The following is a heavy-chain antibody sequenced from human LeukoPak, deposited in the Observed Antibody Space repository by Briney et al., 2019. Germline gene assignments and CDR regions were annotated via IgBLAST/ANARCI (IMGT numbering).Heavy chain of an antibody. V-gene: IGHV3-74*01. D-gene: IGHD2-15*01. CDR3: TRGCSGGSCYSGFDY. Sequence: PGGSLRLSCAASGFTFSSYGMHGVRQAPGKGLLWVSRINGDGNSTSYADSVKGRFTISRDNAKNTLYLQMNSLRAEDTAVYYCTRGCSGGSCYSGFDYWGHGILVTVSS. CDR2: INGDGNST. J-gene: IGHJ4*01. CDR1: GFTFSSYG.